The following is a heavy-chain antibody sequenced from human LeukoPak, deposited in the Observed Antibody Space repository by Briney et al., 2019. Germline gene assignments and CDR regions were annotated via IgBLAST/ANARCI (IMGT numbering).Heavy chain of an antibody. CDR1: GFTFTSYA. Sequence: PGESLRLSCAAPGFTFTSYAMSWVRQAPGKGLEWVSVLTGDGNTYYADSVKGRFTISRDNSKNTLYLQMNSLRAEDTAVYYCATYSSSWRLFDYWGQGTLVTVSS. J-gene: IGHJ4*02. CDR2: LTGDGNT. V-gene: IGHV3-23*01. D-gene: IGHD6-13*01. CDR3: ATYSSSWRLFDY.